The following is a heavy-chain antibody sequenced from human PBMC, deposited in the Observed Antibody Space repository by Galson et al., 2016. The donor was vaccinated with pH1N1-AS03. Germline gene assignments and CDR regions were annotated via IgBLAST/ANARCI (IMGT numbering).Heavy chain of an antibody. V-gene: IGHV3-48*03. J-gene: IGHJ6*02. CDR2: ISGSGGTT. CDR1: GFTFSNYE. Sequence: SLRLSCAASGFTFSNYEMHWVRQAPGKGLQWLSFISGSGGTTYYSHHLQGRLTISRDNARNSLYLHMNNLRAEDTGVYYCVRDCDYDTHYYYYCLDVWGPGTAVTVSS. CDR3: VRDCDYDTHYYYYCLDV. D-gene: IGHD3-16*01.